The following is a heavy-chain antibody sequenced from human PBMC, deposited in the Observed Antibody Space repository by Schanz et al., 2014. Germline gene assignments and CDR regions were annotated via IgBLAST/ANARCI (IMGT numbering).Heavy chain of an antibody. D-gene: IGHD3-3*01. V-gene: IGHV1-46*01. CDR1: GYTFTSYY. CDR3: ARGTRVRTTDFWSGLYYFDY. Sequence: QVQLVQSGAEVKKPGASVKVSCKASGYTFTSYYMYWVRQAPGQGLEWMGVINPSGGSTIYAQKFQCRVPMTRDTSTSTVYMELSSLRSEDTAVYYCARGTRVRTTDFWSGLYYFDYWGQGTLVTVSS. J-gene: IGHJ4*02. CDR2: INPSGGST.